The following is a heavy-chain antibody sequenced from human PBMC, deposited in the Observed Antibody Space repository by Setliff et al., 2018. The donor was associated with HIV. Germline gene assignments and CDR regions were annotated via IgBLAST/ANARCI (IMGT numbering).Heavy chain of an antibody. D-gene: IGHD3-22*01. V-gene: IGHV1-8*02. Sequence: GASVKVSCKASGYTFSSYDINWVRQATGQGLEWMGWMNPNSGNTGYAQKFQGRVTMTRDTSTSTVYMELRSLRSEDTAVYYCARDRLHYYDSSVYYYGAPFDIWGQGTMVTVSS. CDR2: MNPNSGNT. CDR3: ARDRLHYYDSSVYYYGAPFDI. J-gene: IGHJ3*02. CDR1: GYTFSSYD.